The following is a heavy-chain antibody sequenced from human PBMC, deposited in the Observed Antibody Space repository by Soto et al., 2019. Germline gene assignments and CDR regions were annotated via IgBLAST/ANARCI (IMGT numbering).Heavy chain of an antibody. J-gene: IGHJ4*02. Sequence: SETLSLTGTVSGGSISSYYRSWIRQPPGKGLEWIGYIYYSGSTNYNPSLKSRVTISVDTSKNQFSLKLSSVTAADTAVYSCARDRVGAAGPYYFDYWGPGTLVTVSS. D-gene: IGHD6-13*01. CDR2: IYYSGST. CDR3: ARDRVGAAGPYYFDY. CDR1: GGSISSYY. V-gene: IGHV4-59*01.